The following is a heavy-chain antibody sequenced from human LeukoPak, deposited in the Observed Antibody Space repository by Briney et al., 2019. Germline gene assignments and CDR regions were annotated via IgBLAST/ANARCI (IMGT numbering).Heavy chain of an antibody. J-gene: IGHJ4*02. Sequence: GASVKVSCKASGYTFTTYNMHWVRQAPGQGLEWMGTINTRGGRTNNAQKFQGRVTMTRDMSTSTVYMELSSLRSEDTAVYYCTRDTTIWSWDYWGQGTLVTVSS. D-gene: IGHD1-14*01. V-gene: IGHV1-46*01. CDR2: INTRGGRT. CDR1: GYTFTTYN. CDR3: TRDTTIWSWDY.